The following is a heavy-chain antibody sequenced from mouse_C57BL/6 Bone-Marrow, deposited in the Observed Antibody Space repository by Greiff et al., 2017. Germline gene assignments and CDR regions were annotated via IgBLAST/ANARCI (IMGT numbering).Heavy chain of an antibody. D-gene: IGHD1-1*01. Sequence: EVQLVESGGDLVKPGGSLKLSCAASGFTFSSYGMSWVRQTPDKRLEWVATISSGGSYTYYPDSVKGRFTISRDNAKNTLYLQMSSLKSEDTAMYYCASPYYGSSYGYFDVWGTGTTVTVSS. CDR3: ASPYYGSSYGYFDV. CDR1: GFTFSSYG. V-gene: IGHV5-6*01. J-gene: IGHJ1*03. CDR2: ISSGGSYT.